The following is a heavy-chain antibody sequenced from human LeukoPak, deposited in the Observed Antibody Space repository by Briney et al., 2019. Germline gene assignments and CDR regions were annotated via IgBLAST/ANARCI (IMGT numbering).Heavy chain of an antibody. CDR3: ARVQGSGLFRWY. J-gene: IGHJ4*02. D-gene: IGHD2-15*01. CDR1: GFTFSSYG. V-gene: IGHV3-66*01. CDR2: IYSDSST. Sequence: GRSLRLSCAASGFTFSSYGMHWVRQAPGKGLEWVSVIYSDSSTYYADSVKGRFTISRDISKNTLYLQMSSLRAEDTGLYYCARVQGSGLFRWYWGQGTLVTVSS.